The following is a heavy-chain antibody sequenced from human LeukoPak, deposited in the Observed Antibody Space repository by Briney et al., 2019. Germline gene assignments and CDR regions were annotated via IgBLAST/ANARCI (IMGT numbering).Heavy chain of an antibody. V-gene: IGHV3-30*03. CDR2: ISYDGSNK. Sequence: GGSLRLSCAASGFAFSSYWMSWVRQAPGKGLEWVAVISYDGSNKYYADSVKGRFTISRDNSKNTLYLQMNSLRAEDTAVYYCARSDYGDYKIFDYWGQGTLVTVSS. D-gene: IGHD4-17*01. J-gene: IGHJ4*02. CDR3: ARSDYGDYKIFDY. CDR1: GFAFSSYW.